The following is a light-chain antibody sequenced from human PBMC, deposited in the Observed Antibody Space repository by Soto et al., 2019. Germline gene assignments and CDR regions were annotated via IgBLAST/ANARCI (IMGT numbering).Light chain of an antibody. Sequence: QSALTQPRSVSGSPRQSVTISCTGTSSDVGGYNYDSWYQQHPGKAPKLMIFDVTKRPSGVPDRFSGSKSGNTASLTISGLQAEDEADYYCCSYADNYTYVFGTGTKVTVL. V-gene: IGLV2-11*01. CDR1: SSDVGGYNY. J-gene: IGLJ1*01. CDR2: DVT. CDR3: CSYADNYTYV.